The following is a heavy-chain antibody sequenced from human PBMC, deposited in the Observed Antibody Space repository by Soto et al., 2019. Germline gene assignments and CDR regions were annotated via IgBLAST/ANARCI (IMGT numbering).Heavy chain of an antibody. D-gene: IGHD1-26*01. CDR2: IYYSGNS. CDR1: GGSITSGSYH. Sequence: SETLSLTCTVSGGSITSGSYHWSWIRQHPGKGLEWIGYIYYSGNSYYNPSLKSRVTISIDTSKNQVSLGLSSVSAADTAVYYCARVEGSSYYFRHDLWGRGTLVTVSS. V-gene: IGHV4-31*03. J-gene: IGHJ5*02. CDR3: ARVEGSSYYFRHDL.